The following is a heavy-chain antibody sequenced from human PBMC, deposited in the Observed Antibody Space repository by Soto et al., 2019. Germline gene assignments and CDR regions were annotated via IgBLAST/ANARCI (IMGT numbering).Heavy chain of an antibody. CDR1: GGSISSGGYY. D-gene: IGHD2-2*01. CDR3: ASNPVVPAAIWFDP. Sequence: PSETLSLTCTVSGGSISSGGYYWSWIRQHPGKGLEWIGYIYYSGSTYYNPSLKSRVTISVDTSKNQFSLKLSSVTAADTAVYYCASNPVVPAAIWFDPWGQGTLVTVSS. V-gene: IGHV4-31*03. J-gene: IGHJ5*02. CDR2: IYYSGST.